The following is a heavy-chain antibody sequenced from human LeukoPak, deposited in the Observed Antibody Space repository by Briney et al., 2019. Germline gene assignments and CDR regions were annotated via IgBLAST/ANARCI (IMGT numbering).Heavy chain of an antibody. CDR3: ARKGESSRYFDY. J-gene: IGHJ4*02. V-gene: IGHV4-61*02. Sequence: SETLSLTCTVSGGSISSGSYYWSWIRQPAGKGLEWIGRIYTSGSTNYNPSLTSRVTISVDTYKYQFSLKPVSVTAADTAVYYCARKGESSRYFDYWGQGTLVTVSS. CDR1: GGSISSGSYY. D-gene: IGHD6-6*01. CDR2: IYTSGST.